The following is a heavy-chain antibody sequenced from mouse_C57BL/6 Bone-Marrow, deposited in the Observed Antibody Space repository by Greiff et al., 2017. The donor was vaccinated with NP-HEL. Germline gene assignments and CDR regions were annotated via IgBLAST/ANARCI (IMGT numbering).Heavy chain of an antibody. CDR3: ARDGGAYDYDEGVDY. D-gene: IGHD2-4*01. J-gene: IGHJ4*01. Sequence: EVKVEESGPGLVKPSQTVFLTCTVTGISITTGNYRWSWIRQFPGNKLEWIGYIYYSGTITYNPSLTSRTTITRDTPKNQFFLEMNSLTAEDTATYYCARDGGAYDYDEGVDYWGQGTSVTVSS. CDR1: GISITTGNYR. V-gene: IGHV3-5*01. CDR2: IYYSGTI.